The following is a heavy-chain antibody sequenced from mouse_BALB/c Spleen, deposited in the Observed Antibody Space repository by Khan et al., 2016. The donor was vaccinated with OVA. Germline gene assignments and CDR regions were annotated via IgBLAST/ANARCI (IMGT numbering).Heavy chain of an antibody. Sequence: VQLQQSGAELARPGASVRLSCKATGYTFTDFYINWVKQRTGQGLEWIGEIYPGSDNTNYNEKFKGKATLTADKSSSTALMQLSSLTSEDSAVYFCARSGLGSFAYWGQGTLVTVSA. V-gene: IGHV1-77*01. CDR3: ARSGLGSFAY. CDR2: IYPGSDNT. D-gene: IGHD2-2*01. CDR1: GYTFTDFY. J-gene: IGHJ3*01.